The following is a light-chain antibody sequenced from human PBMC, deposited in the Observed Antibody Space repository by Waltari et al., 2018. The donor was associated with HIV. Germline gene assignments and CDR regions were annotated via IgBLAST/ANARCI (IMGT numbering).Light chain of an antibody. CDR1: NSDVVSYNL. CDR3: CSYAGSNTFV. Sequence: QSALTQPASVSGSPGQSITISCTGTNSDVVSYNLVSWYQQHPGKAPKLMIYEGSKRPSGVSNRFSGSKSGNTASLTISGLQAEDEADYYCCSYAGSNTFVFGTGTKVTVL. V-gene: IGLV2-23*03. CDR2: EGS. J-gene: IGLJ1*01.